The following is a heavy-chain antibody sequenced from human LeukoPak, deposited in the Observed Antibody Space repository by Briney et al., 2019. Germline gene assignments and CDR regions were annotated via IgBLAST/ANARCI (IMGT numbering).Heavy chain of an antibody. J-gene: IGHJ4*02. CDR2: IYTSGST. CDR1: GGSISSGSYY. V-gene: IGHV4-61*02. D-gene: IGHD2/OR15-2a*01. CDR3: ARQRGVIVVL. Sequence: SETLSLTCTVSGGSISSGSYYWSWIRQPAGKGLEWIGRIYTSGSTNYNPSLESRVTISVDTSKNQFSLKLSSVTAADTAVYYCARQRGVIVVLWGQGTLVTVSS.